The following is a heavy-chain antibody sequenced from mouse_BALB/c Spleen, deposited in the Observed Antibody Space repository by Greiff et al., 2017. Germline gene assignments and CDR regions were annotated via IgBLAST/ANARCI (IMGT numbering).Heavy chain of an antibody. V-gene: IGHV14-1*02. D-gene: IGHD1-1*01. CDR2: IDPENGNT. CDR1: GFNIKDYY. Sequence: EVQLQQSGAELVRPGALVKLSCKASGFNIKDYYMHWVKQRPEQGLEWIGWIDPENGNTIYDPKFQGKASITADTSSNTAYLQLSSLTSEDTAVYYCSRRNDGSSPAWFAYWGQGTLVTVSA. CDR3: SRRNDGSSPAWFAY. J-gene: IGHJ3*01.